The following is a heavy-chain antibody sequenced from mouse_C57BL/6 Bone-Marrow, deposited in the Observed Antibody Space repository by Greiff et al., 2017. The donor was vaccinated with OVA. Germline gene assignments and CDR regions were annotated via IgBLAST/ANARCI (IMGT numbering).Heavy chain of an antibody. Sequence: EVKLEESGGGLVQPGGSMKLSCVASGFTFSNYWMNWVRQSPEKGLEWVAQIRLKSDNYATHYAESVKGRFTISRDDSKSSVYLQMNNLRAEDTGIYYCTAYYYGSRDWYFDVWGTGTTVTVSS. D-gene: IGHD1-1*01. CDR3: TAYYYGSRDWYFDV. CDR2: IRLKSDNYAT. CDR1: GFTFSNYW. V-gene: IGHV6-3*01. J-gene: IGHJ1*03.